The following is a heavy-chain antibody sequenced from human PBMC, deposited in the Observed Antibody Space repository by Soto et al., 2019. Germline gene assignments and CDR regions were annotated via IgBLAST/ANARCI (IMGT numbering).Heavy chain of an antibody. CDR2: INPSGGST. V-gene: IGHV1-46*01. D-gene: IGHD4-17*01. CDR1: GYTFTSYY. Sequence: QVQLVRSGAEVKKPGASVKVSCKASGYTFTSYYMHWVRQAPGQGLEWMGIINPSGGSTSYAQKFQGRVTMTRDTSTSTVYMELSSLRSEDTAVYYCARDAEHDYGDPNYGMDVWGQGTTVTVSS. CDR3: ARDAEHDYGDPNYGMDV. J-gene: IGHJ6*02.